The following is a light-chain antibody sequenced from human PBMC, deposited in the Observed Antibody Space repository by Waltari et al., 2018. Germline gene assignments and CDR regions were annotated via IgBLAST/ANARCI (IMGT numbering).Light chain of an antibody. V-gene: IGKV1-5*01. J-gene: IGKJ1*01. CDR1: QSVSSW. Sequence: DIVMTQSPSSLSASVGDRVTITCRASQSVSSWLAWYQQQPGKAPKLMIYDASSLESGVPSRFSGSGSGTEFTLTITSLQPDDFATYYCQQYNSYSQTFGQGTKVEIK. CDR3: QQYNSYSQT. CDR2: DAS.